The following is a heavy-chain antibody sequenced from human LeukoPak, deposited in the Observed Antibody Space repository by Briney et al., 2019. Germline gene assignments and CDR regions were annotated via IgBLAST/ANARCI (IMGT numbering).Heavy chain of an antibody. CDR1: GFTFSSYW. Sequence: PGGSLRLSCAASGFTFSSYWMSWVRQAPGQGLEWVANIKQDGSEKYYVDSVKGRFTISRDNAKNSLYLQMNSLRAEDTAVYYCARGVIVDTAMVSAYDAFDIWGQGTMVTVSS. V-gene: IGHV3-7*03. CDR3: ARGVIVDTAMVSAYDAFDI. J-gene: IGHJ3*02. CDR2: IKQDGSEK. D-gene: IGHD5-18*01.